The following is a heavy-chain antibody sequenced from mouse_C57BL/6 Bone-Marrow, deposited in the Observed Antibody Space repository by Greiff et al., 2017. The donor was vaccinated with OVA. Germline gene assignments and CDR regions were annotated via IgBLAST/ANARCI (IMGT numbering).Heavy chain of an antibody. V-gene: IGHV14-4*01. Sequence: VQLQQSGAELVRPGASVKLSCTASGFNIKDDYMHWVKQRPEQGLEWIGWIDPENGDTEYASKFQGKATITADTSSNTAYLQLSSLTSEDTAVYYCTKRDGSTVGYIDVWGTGTTVTVSA. CDR1: GFNIKDDY. J-gene: IGHJ1*03. CDR3: TKRDGSTVGYIDV. D-gene: IGHD1-1*01. CDR2: IDPENGDT.